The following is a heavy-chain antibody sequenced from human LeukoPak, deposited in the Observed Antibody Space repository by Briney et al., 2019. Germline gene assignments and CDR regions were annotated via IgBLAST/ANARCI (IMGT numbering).Heavy chain of an antibody. V-gene: IGHV4-4*07. CDR2: IYTSGST. CDR3: ARGEYYYDSSGYDLNY. D-gene: IGHD3-22*01. J-gene: IGHJ4*02. Sequence: SETLSLTCTVSGGSISSYYWSWIRQPAGKGLEWIGRIYTSGSTNYNPSLKSRVTMSVDTSKNQFSLKVSSVTAADTAVYYCARGEYYYDSSGYDLNYWGQGTLVTVSS. CDR1: GGSISSYY.